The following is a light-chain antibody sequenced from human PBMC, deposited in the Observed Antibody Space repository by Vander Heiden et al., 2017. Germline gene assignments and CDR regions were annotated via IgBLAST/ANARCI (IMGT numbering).Light chain of an antibody. CDR1: SSEVGSYDL. CDR2: EVS. V-gene: IGLV2-23*02. J-gene: IGLJ3*02. CDR3: CSYAGSSTHWV. Sequence: QPALTQPASVSGPPAQSSTISWTGTSSEVGSYDLDSWDQQQPSKAPKLRIYEVSKRPAGVSNRFSGSTSGNTASLTISGLQAEDEADYYCCSYAGSSTHWVFGGGTKLTVL.